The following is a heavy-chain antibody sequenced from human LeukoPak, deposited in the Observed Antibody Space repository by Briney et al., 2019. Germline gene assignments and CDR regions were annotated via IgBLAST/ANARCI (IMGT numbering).Heavy chain of an antibody. V-gene: IGHV3-23*01. CDR3: AKAIAATATGY. CDR2: ISGSGRST. J-gene: IGHJ4*02. D-gene: IGHD6-13*01. Sequence: GGSLRLSCAASGFTFSSYAMTWVRQAPGKGLEWVSDISGSGRSTYYADSVKGRFTVSRDNSKNTLYLQMNSLRAEDTAVYYCAKAIAATATGYWGQGTLVTVSS. CDR1: GFTFSSYA.